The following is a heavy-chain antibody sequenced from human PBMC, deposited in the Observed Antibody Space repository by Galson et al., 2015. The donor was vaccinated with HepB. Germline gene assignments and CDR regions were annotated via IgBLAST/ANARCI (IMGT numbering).Heavy chain of an antibody. V-gene: IGHV3-48*03. J-gene: IGHJ6*02. Sequence: SLRLSCAASGFTFSSYEMNWVRQAPGKGLEWVSYISSSGSTIYYADSVKGRFTISRDNAKNSLYLQMNSLRAEDTAVYYCARLEGYYDFWSGYPSYYYGMDVWGQGTTVTVSS. CDR1: GFTFSSYE. D-gene: IGHD3-3*01. CDR3: ARLEGYYDFWSGYPSYYYGMDV. CDR2: ISSSGSTI.